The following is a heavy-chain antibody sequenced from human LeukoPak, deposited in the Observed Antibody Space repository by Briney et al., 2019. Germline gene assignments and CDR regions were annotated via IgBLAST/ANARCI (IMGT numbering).Heavy chain of an antibody. Sequence: PGGSLRLSCAGSGFTFSRHNMNWVRQAPGKGLEWVSYISSSGSTIYYADSVKGRFTISRDNAKNSLYLQMNSLRAEDTAVYYCAELGITMIGGVWGKGTTVTISS. D-gene: IGHD3-10*02. CDR1: GFTFSRHN. CDR2: ISSSGSTI. CDR3: AELGITMIGGV. J-gene: IGHJ6*04. V-gene: IGHV3-48*04.